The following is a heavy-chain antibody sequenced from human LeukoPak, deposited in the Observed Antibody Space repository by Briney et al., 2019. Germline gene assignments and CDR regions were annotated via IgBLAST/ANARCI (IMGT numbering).Heavy chain of an antibody. J-gene: IGHJ3*02. CDR3: AREATMVRGVTQGGAFDI. Sequence: SVKVSCKASGGTFSSYAISWVRQAPGQGLEWMGRIIPILGIANYAQKFQGRVTITADKSTSTAYMELSSLRSEDTAVYYCAREATMVRGVTQGGAFDIWGQGTMVTVSS. D-gene: IGHD3-10*01. CDR1: GGTFSSYA. CDR2: IIPILGIA. V-gene: IGHV1-69*04.